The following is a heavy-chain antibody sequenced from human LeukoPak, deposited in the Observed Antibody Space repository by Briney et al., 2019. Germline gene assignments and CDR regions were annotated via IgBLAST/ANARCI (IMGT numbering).Heavy chain of an antibody. Sequence: ASVKVSCKATGYTFTAYYMHWVRQAPGQGLEWMGLINPSGSDTVYAQKFQGRVTMTRDMSTSTDYMELSSLRFDDTAVYYCARDNSVGDTAWWFDPWGQGTLVTVSS. CDR3: ARDNSVGDTAWWFDP. CDR1: GYTFTAYY. V-gene: IGHV1-46*01. J-gene: IGHJ5*02. CDR2: INPSGSDT. D-gene: IGHD1-26*01.